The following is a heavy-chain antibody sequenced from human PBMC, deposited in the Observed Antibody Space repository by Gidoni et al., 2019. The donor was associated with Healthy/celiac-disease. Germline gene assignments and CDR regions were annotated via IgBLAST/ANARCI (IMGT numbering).Heavy chain of an antibody. V-gene: IGHV3-30-3*01. CDR3: ARGGVLSVVAANPYFDY. CDR2: ISYDGSNK. Sequence: QVQLVESGGGVVQPGRSLRLSCAASGFTFSSYAMHWVRQAPGKGLEWVAVISYDGSNKYYADSVKGRFTISRDNSKNTLYLQMNSLRAEDTAVYYCARGGVLSVVAANPYFDYWGQGTLVTVSS. J-gene: IGHJ4*02. D-gene: IGHD2-15*01. CDR1: GFTFSSYA.